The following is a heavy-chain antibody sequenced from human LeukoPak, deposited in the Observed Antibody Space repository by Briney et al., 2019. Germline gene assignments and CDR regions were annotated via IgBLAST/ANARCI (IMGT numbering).Heavy chain of an antibody. V-gene: IGHV3-66*01. CDR1: GFTVSSNY. CDR3: ARARIVGATGRLYYFDN. D-gene: IGHD1-26*01. Sequence: GGSLRLSCAASGFTVSSNYMSWVRQAPGKGLEWVSVIYSGGSTYYADSVKGRFTISRDNSKSTLYLQMNSLRAEDTAVYYCARARIVGATGRLYYFDNWGQGTLVTVSS. J-gene: IGHJ4*02. CDR2: IYSGGST.